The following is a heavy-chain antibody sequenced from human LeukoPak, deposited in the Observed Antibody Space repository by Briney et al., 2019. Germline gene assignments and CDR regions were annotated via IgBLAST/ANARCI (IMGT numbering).Heavy chain of an antibody. D-gene: IGHD2-15*01. Sequence: PGGSLRLSCAASGFTFSSYWMSWVRQAPGKGLEWVSAISGSGGSTYYADSVKGRFTISRDNSKNTLYLQMNSLRAEDTAVYYCAKDPSAGYCSGGSCYNYWGQGTLVTVSS. CDR3: AKDPSAGYCSGGSCYNY. J-gene: IGHJ4*02. V-gene: IGHV3-23*01. CDR1: GFTFSSYW. CDR2: ISGSGGST.